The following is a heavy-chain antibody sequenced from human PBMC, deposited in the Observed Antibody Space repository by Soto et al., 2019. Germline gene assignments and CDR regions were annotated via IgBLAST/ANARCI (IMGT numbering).Heavy chain of an antibody. Sequence: GGSLRLSCAASGFTFDDYAMHWVRQAPGKGLEWVSGISWNSGSIGYADSVKGRFTISRDNAKNSLYLQMNSLRAEDTALYYCAKDKGDDFDWLLNYWGQGTLVTVSS. CDR1: GFTFDDYA. J-gene: IGHJ4*02. V-gene: IGHV3-9*01. CDR2: ISWNSGSI. D-gene: IGHD3-9*01. CDR3: AKDKGDDFDWLLNY.